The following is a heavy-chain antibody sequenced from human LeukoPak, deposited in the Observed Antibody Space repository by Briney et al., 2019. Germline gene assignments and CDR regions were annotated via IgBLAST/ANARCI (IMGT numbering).Heavy chain of an antibody. D-gene: IGHD3-22*01. Sequence: SETLSLTCAVYGGSFSGYYWSWIRQPPGKGLEWIGEINHSGSTNYNPSLKSRVTISVDTSKNQFSLKLSSVTAADTAVYYCARSRRVPYSSGYYYGSSLETYCFDYWGQGTLVTVSS. CDR3: ARSRRVPYSSGYYYGSSLETYCFDY. CDR2: INHSGST. CDR1: GGSFSGYY. V-gene: IGHV4-34*01. J-gene: IGHJ4*02.